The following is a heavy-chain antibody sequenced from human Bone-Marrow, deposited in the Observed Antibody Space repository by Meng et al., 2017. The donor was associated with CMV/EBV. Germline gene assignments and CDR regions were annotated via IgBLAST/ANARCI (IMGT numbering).Heavy chain of an antibody. CDR2: IYHSGST. CDR3: EGIAARYGMDV. D-gene: IGHD6-25*01. Sequence: SETLSLTCTVSGGSISSSSYYWGWIRQPPGKGLEWIGSIYHSGSTYYNPSLKSRVTISVDTSKNQFSLKLSSVTAADTAVYYCEGIAARYGMDVWGQGTTVTVSS. V-gene: IGHV4-39*07. J-gene: IGHJ6*02. CDR1: GGSISSSSYY.